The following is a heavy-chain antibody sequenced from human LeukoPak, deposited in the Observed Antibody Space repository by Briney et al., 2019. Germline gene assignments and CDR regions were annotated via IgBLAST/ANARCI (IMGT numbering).Heavy chain of an antibody. J-gene: IGHJ5*02. V-gene: IGHV1-18*01. D-gene: IGHD3-10*01. CDR1: GYTFTSYD. CDR3: ARDLGSGSYYNEVIHWFDP. CDR2: ISAYNGNT. Sequence: GASVKVSCKASGYTFTSYDINWVRQATGQGLEWMGWISAYNGNTNYAQKLQGRVTMTTDTSTSTAYMELRSLRSDDTAVYYCARDLGSGSYYNEVIHWFDPWGQGTLVTVSS.